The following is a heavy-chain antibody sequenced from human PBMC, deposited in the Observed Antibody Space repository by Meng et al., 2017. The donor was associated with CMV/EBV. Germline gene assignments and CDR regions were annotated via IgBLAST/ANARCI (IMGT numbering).Heavy chain of an antibody. J-gene: IGHJ3*02. CDR3: ARGMMDVYGGIYDAFDI. Sequence: SDTLSSTCAVYGGSFSGYYWSWTRQPPGKGLEWFGEINHSGSTNYNPSLKSRVTISVDTSKNQFSLKLSSVTAADTAVYYCARGMMDVYGGIYDAFDIWGQGTMVTVSS. CDR2: INHSGST. CDR1: GGSFSGYY. V-gene: IGHV4-34*01. D-gene: IGHD4/OR15-4a*01.